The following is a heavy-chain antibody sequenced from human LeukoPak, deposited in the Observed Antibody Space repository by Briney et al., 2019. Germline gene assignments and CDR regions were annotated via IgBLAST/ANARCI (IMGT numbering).Heavy chain of an antibody. Sequence: SETLSLTCSVSGDSVSRSDSYWDWIRQPPGKGLEWIGTIYYSGSTYYSPSLKSRVTMSVDPSNNQFSLNLRSVTAADTAVYYCARRRYYDGSGYLEWGQGTLLSVSS. J-gene: IGHJ1*01. CDR2: IYYSGST. CDR1: GDSVSRSDSY. V-gene: IGHV4-39*01. D-gene: IGHD3-22*01. CDR3: ARRRYYDGSGYLE.